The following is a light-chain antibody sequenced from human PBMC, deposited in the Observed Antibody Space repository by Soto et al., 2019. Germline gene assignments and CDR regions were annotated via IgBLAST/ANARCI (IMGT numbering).Light chain of an antibody. V-gene: IGKV4-1*01. CDR3: QQYYTTPLT. CDR2: WAS. J-gene: IGKJ4*01. Sequence: DIVMTQSPDSVAVSLGERATINCKSSQSVLYSSNNKNYLAWYQQKPGQPPKLLIYWASTRESGVPDRFSGSGSGTDFTLTISSLRAEDVAVYYCQQYYTTPLTFGGGTKVEIK. CDR1: QSVLYSSNNKNY.